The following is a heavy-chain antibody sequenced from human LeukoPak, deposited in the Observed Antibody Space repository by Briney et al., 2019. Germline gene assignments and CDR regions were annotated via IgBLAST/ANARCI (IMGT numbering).Heavy chain of an antibody. CDR3: AREGPVGNSFDY. CDR2: IIPILGTA. V-gene: IGHV1-69*13. CDR1: GGTFSSYA. J-gene: IGHJ4*02. D-gene: IGHD4-23*01. Sequence: ASVKVSCKASGGTFSSYAISWGRQAPGQGLEWMGGIIPILGTANYAQKFQGRVTITADESTSTAYMELSSLRSEDTAVYYCAREGPVGNSFDYWGQGTLVTVSS.